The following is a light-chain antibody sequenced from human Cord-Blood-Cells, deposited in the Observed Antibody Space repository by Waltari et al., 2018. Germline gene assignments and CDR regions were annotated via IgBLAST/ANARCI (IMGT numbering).Light chain of an antibody. CDR3: SSYTSSSTFYV. J-gene: IGLJ1*01. Sequence: QSALTQPASVSGSPGQSLTIPCTGTSSDVGGYNYVSLYQQHPGKAPKLMIYDVSNRPSGVSNRFSGSKSGNTASLTISGLQAEDEADYYCSSYTSSSTFYVFGTGTKVTVL. V-gene: IGLV2-14*01. CDR1: SSDVGGYNY. CDR2: DVS.